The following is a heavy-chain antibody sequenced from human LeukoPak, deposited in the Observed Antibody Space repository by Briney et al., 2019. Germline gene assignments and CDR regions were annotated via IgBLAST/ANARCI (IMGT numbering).Heavy chain of an antibody. J-gene: IGHJ5*02. CDR1: GFTFSSYA. Sequence: GGSLRLSCAASGFTFSSYAMSWVRQAPGKGLEWVSAISGSGGSTYYADSVKGRFTISRDNPKNTLYLQMNSLRAEDTAVYYCAKVIAGSGSYLFDPWGQGTLVTVSS. D-gene: IGHD3-10*01. V-gene: IGHV3-23*01. CDR2: ISGSGGST. CDR3: AKVIAGSGSYLFDP.